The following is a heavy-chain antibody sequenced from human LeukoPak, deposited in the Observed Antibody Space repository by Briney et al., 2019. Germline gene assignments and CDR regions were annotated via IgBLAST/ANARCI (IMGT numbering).Heavy chain of an antibody. J-gene: IGHJ4*02. V-gene: IGHV4-39*01. CDR2: IYYSGST. Sequence: SETLSLTCTVSGGSISSYYWGWIRQPPGKGLEWIGSIYYSGSTYYNPSLKSRVTISVDTSKNQFSLKLSSMTAADTAVYYCARQYYDILTGSPYYFDYWGQGTLVTVSS. D-gene: IGHD3-9*01. CDR3: ARQYYDILTGSPYYFDY. CDR1: GGSISSYY.